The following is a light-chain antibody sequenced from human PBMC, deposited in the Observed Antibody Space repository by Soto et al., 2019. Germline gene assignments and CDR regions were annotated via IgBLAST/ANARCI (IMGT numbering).Light chain of an antibody. Sequence: ELVLTPSPGTLAVSAGKVAPGCCRASQSVSNNYLAWYQQKPGQAPRLLIYGASNRATGIPDRFSGSGSGTDFTLTISTLEPEAFAVYYCQQYGSSGTFGQGTKVDIK. CDR3: QQYGSSGT. V-gene: IGKV3-20*01. CDR2: GAS. J-gene: IGKJ1*01. CDR1: QSVSNNY.